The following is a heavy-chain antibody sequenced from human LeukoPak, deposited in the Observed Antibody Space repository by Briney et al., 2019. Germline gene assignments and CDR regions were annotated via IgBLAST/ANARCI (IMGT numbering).Heavy chain of an antibody. CDR1: GGTFSSYA. CDR2: IIPIFGTA. J-gene: IGHJ4*02. Sequence: ASVMVSCKASGGTFSSYAISWVRQAPGQGLEWMGGIIPIFGTANYAQKFQGRVTITTDESTSTAYMELSSLRSEDTAVYYCAREGEPYGGNSLQPGFDYWGQGTLVTVSS. V-gene: IGHV1-69*05. CDR3: AREGEPYGGNSLQPGFDY. D-gene: IGHD4-23*01.